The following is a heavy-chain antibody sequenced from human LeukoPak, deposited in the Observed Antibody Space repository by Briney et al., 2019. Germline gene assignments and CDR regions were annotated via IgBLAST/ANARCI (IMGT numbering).Heavy chain of an antibody. J-gene: IGHJ5*02. Sequence: PSETLSLTCIVSGASISSRYYWAWIRQPPGKGLEWIGNFYHSGTAYYNPSLESRATIFVDTSKNQSSLVLKSVTATDTAVYYCVWGRFSTSSNWSDPWGQGTLVTVSS. CDR3: VWGRFSTSSNWSDP. V-gene: IGHV4-38-2*02. D-gene: IGHD3-3*01. CDR1: GASISSRYY. CDR2: FYHSGTA.